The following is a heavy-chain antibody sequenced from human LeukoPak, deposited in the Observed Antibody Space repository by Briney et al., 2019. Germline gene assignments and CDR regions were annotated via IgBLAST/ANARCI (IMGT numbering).Heavy chain of an antibody. CDR3: AREVHPAAAEDY. J-gene: IGHJ4*02. Sequence: GRSLRLSCAASGFNFSNHLLHWVRQAPGKGLEWVANIKQDGSERHYVDSVKGRFTISRDNTKNSLFLQMNSLRAEDTAVYYCAREVHPAAAEDYWGQGTLVTVSP. V-gene: IGHV3-7*01. D-gene: IGHD6-13*01. CDR2: IKQDGSER. CDR1: GFNFSNHL.